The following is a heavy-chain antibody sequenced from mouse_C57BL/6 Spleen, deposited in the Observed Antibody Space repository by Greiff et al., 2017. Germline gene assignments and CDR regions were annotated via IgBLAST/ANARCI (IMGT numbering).Heavy chain of an antibody. CDR1: GYTFTDYN. CDR2: INPNNGGT. V-gene: IGHV1-18*01. Sequence: EVQLQESGPELVKPGASVKIPCKASGYTFTDYNMDWVKQSHGKSLEWIGDINPNNGGTIYNQKFKGKATLTVDKSSSTAYMELRSLTSEDTAVYYCARSRLLRSAMDDWGQGTSVTVSS. CDR3: ARSRLLRSAMDD. J-gene: IGHJ4*01. D-gene: IGHD1-1*01.